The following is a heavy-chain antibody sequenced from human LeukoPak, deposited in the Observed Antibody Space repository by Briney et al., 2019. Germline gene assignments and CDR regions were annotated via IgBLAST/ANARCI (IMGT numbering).Heavy chain of an antibody. V-gene: IGHV3-23*01. CDR3: ARSLSSRFSGPRRPYYFDY. Sequence: GGSLRLSCAASGLTLSNYAMSWVRQAPGKGLQWVSGISSSGGSTYQVDSVKGRFTISRDNSKNTLYLQMNSLRAEDTAVYYCARSLSSRFSGPRRPYYFDYWGQGTLVTVSS. CDR1: GLTLSNYA. J-gene: IGHJ4*02. CDR2: ISSSGGST. D-gene: IGHD3-16*02.